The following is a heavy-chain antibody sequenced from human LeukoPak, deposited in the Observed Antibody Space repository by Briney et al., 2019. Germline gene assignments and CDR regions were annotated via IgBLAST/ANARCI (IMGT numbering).Heavy chain of an antibody. CDR1: GGSISSYY. CDR3: ASYGSGSHYFDY. D-gene: IGHD3-10*01. J-gene: IGHJ4*02. Sequence: SGTLSLTCTVSGGSISSYYWSWIRQPPGKGLEWIGYIYYSGSTNYNPSLKSRVTISVDTSKNQFSLKLSSVTAADTAVYYCASYGSGSHYFDYWGQGTLVTVSS. CDR2: IYYSGST. V-gene: IGHV4-59*01.